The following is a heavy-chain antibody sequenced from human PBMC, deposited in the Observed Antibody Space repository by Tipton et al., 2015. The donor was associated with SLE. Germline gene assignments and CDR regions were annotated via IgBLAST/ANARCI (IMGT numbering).Heavy chain of an antibody. V-gene: IGHV3-66*01. J-gene: IGHJ6*02. CDR3: ARGQWLVSGMDV. D-gene: IGHD6-19*01. CDR1: GFTVSSNY. CDR2: IYSGGST. Sequence: SLRLSCAASGFTVSSNYMSWVRQAPGKGLEWVSVIYSGGSTYYADSVKGRFTISRDNSKNTLYLQMNSLRAEDTAVYYCARGQWLVSGMDVWGQGTTVTVSS.